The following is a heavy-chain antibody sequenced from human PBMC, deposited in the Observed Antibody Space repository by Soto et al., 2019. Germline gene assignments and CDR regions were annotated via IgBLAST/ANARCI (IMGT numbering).Heavy chain of an antibody. CDR2: IIPIFGTA. J-gene: IGHJ6*02. CDR1: GGTFSSYA. CDR3: ARERFQVISDGMDV. V-gene: IGHV1-69*13. Sequence: GASVKVSCKASGGTFSSYAISWVRQAPGQGLEWMGGIIPIFGTANYAQKFQGRVTITADESINTAYLELSSLRFDDAAVYFCARERFQVISDGMDVWGQGTTVTVSS. D-gene: IGHD2-21*01.